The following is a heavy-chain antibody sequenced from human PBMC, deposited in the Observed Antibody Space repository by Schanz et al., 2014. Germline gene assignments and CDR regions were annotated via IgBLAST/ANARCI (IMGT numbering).Heavy chain of an antibody. CDR3: ARLVGPSFYYGMDV. CDR2: IYDSGNT. Sequence: QVQLQESGPGLVKPSQTLPLTCNVSGDSMSSGGYYWNWIRQHPGKGLEWIGYIYDSGNTYYNPSLKSRVTMSIDTSENQFSLNLRSVTGADTAVYYCARLVGPSFYYGMDVWGQGTTVTVSS. V-gene: IGHV4-31*03. D-gene: IGHD2-15*01. J-gene: IGHJ6*02. CDR1: GDSMSSGGYY.